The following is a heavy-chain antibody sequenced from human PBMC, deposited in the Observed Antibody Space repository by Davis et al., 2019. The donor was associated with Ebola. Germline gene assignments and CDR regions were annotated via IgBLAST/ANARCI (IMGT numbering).Heavy chain of an antibody. CDR1: GFTFSSYG. CDR2: IWYDGSNK. CDR3: ANAISAAATIGNY. D-gene: IGHD6-13*01. Sequence: GGSLRLSCAASGFTFSSYGMHWVRQAPGKGLEWVAVIWYDGSNKYYADSVKGRFTISRDNSKNTLYLQMNSLRAEDTAVYYCANAISAAATIGNYWGQGTLVTVSS. J-gene: IGHJ4*02. V-gene: IGHV3-33*06.